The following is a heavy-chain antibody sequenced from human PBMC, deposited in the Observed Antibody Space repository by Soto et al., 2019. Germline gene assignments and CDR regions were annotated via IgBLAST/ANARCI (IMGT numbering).Heavy chain of an antibody. CDR1: GGSISIYY. J-gene: IGHJ3*02. D-gene: IGHD5-12*01. CDR3: ARYSGYDYAFDI. Sequence: PSETLSLTCTVSGGSISIYYWSWIRQPPGKGLEWIGYIYYSGSTNYNPSLKSRVTISVDTSKNQFSLKLSSVTAADTAVYYCARYSGYDYAFDIWGQGTMVTVSS. CDR2: IYYSGST. V-gene: IGHV4-59*01.